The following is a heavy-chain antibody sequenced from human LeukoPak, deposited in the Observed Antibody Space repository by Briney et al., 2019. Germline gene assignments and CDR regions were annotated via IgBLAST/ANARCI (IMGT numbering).Heavy chain of an antibody. Sequence: PGGSLRLSCAASGFTFSSYEMNWVRQAPGKGLEWVSYISSSGSSIYYADSVKGRFTISRDNAKNSLYLQMNSLRAEDTAIYYCARELGECSSTSCYADYYAMDVWGQGTTVTVSS. CDR2: ISSSGSSI. CDR1: GFTFSSYE. V-gene: IGHV3-48*03. D-gene: IGHD2-2*01. CDR3: ARELGECSSTSCYADYYAMDV. J-gene: IGHJ6*02.